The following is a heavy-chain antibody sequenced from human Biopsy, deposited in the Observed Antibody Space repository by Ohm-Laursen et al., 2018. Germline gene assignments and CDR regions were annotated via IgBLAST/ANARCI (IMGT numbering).Heavy chain of an antibody. CDR2: IIGIFRTA. V-gene: IGHV1-69*01. D-gene: IGHD1/OR15-1a*01. J-gene: IGHJ5*02. CDR3: ARGGGYNWNNGWFDP. Sequence: VSSVKVSRQASGGTFSSSVITWVRQAPGQGLEWMSGIIGIFRTAHYAQKFQGRVTITADEFMSTAYMELSSLRSEDTAVYYCARGGGYNWNNGWFDPWGQGTLVTVSS. CDR1: GGTFSSSV.